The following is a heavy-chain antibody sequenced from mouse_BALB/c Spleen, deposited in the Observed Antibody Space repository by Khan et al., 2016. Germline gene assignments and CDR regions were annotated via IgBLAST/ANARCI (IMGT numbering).Heavy chain of an antibody. D-gene: IGHD3-2*01. Sequence: VQLQQSGTVLARPGASVKMSCKASGYTFSSYWMHWVKQRPGQGLEWIGVIYPGNSDATYNQNFKGKAELTAVTSTSTAYMELSSLTNEDSAVYYCTGVDTTGYAWFAYWGQGTLVTVSA. CDR3: TGVDTTGYAWFAY. J-gene: IGHJ3*01. CDR1: GYTFSSYW. CDR2: IYPGNSDA. V-gene: IGHV1-5*01.